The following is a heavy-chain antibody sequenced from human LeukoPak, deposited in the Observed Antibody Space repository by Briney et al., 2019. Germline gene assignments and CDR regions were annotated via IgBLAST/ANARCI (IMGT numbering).Heavy chain of an antibody. V-gene: IGHV4-34*01. D-gene: IGHD3-10*01. Sequence: SETLSLTCAVYGESFSGHYWTWIRQPPGRGLEWIGEINHSGSTTSNPSLNNRVTISVDTSKNQFSLKLTSVTAADTAVYYCARPRYGSGSLDSWGQGTLVTVST. CDR2: INHSGST. CDR1: GESFSGHY. CDR3: ARPRYGSGSLDS. J-gene: IGHJ4*02.